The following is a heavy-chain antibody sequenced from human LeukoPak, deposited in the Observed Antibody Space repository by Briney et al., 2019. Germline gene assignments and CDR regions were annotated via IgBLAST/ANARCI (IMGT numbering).Heavy chain of an antibody. CDR2: INHSGNT. D-gene: IGHD3-22*01. V-gene: IGHV4-34*01. CDR3: ARGVGSGYTDY. J-gene: IGHJ4*02. Sequence: SETLSLTCAVYGGSFSGYYWSWIRQPPGKGLEWIGEINHSGNTNYNPPLKSRVTIPLDTSKNQFSLKLISVTAADTAVYYCARGVGSGYTDYWGQGALVTVSS. CDR1: GGSFSGYY.